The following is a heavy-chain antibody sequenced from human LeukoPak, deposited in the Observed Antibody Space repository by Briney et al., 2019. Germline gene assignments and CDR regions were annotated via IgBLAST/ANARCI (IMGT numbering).Heavy chain of an antibody. J-gene: IGHJ4*02. CDR3: ARSGNTYYDFWSGYYPLDY. CDR1: GFTVSNTY. Sequence: GSLRLSCAASGFTVSNTYMSWVRQAPGEGLEWIGEINHSGSTNYNPSLKSRVTISVDTSKNQFSLKLSSVTAADTAVYYCARSGNTYYDFWSGYYPLDYWGQGTLVTVSS. CDR2: INHSGST. D-gene: IGHD3-3*01. V-gene: IGHV4-34*01.